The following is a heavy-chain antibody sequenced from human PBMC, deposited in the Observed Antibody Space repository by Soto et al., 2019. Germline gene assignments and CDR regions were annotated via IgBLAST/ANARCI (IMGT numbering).Heavy chain of an antibody. CDR1: SGSISSSNW. J-gene: IGHJ4*02. Sequence: QVQLQESGPGLVKPSGTLSLTCAVSSGSISSSNWWRWVRQPPGKGLEWIWEIYHSGSTNYNPSLKCRVAISVDKSIHQFSLNVSSGTAAVTVVYYCASSYCSSTSCTGVYWGQGTLVTVSS. V-gene: IGHV4-4*02. CDR2: IYHSGST. CDR3: ASSYCSSTSCTGVY. D-gene: IGHD2-2*01.